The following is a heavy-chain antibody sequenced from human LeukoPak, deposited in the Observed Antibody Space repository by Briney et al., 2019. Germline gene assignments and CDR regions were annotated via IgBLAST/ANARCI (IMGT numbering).Heavy chain of an antibody. CDR2: IFYGGST. V-gene: IGHV4-61*08. D-gene: IGHD6-13*01. Sequence: SETLSLTCTVSGGSISSGAYYWSWIRQHPGKGLEWIGYIFYGGSTNYNPSLKSRVTISVDTSKNQFSLKLSSVTAADTAVYYCARLIAAADPYNWFDPWGQGTLVTVSS. J-gene: IGHJ5*02. CDR1: GGSISSGAYY. CDR3: ARLIAAADPYNWFDP.